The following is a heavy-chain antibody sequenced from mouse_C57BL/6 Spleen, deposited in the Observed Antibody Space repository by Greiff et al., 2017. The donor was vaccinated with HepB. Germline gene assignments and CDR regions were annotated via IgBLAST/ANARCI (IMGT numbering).Heavy chain of an antibody. Sequence: VATISDGGSYTYYPDNVKGRFTISRDNAKNNLYLQMSHLKSEDTAMYYCARDYYGSSYLYYFDYWGQGTTLTVSS. CDR2: ISDGGSYT. D-gene: IGHD1-1*01. J-gene: IGHJ2*01. V-gene: IGHV5-4*01. CDR3: ARDYYGSSYLYYFDY.